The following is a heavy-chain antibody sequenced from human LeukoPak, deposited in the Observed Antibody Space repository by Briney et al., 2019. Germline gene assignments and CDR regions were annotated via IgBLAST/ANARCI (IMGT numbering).Heavy chain of an antibody. CDR2: IYNSGTT. CDR3: ASRVYGLGSFNY. J-gene: IGHJ4*01. Sequence: KPSETPSLTRTVPGDSLSSTSYYWDWIRQPPGKGPEWIGSIYNSGTTYYNPSLKSRVTISVDTSKNQFSLKVSSVTAADTAVYYCASRVYGLGSFNYWGQGTLVTVSS. CDR1: GDSLSSTSYY. D-gene: IGHD3-10*01. V-gene: IGHV4-39*01.